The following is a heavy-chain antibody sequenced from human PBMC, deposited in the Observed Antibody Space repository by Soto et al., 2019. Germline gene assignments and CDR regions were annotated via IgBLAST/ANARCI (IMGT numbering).Heavy chain of an antibody. J-gene: IGHJ6*02. CDR2: IYYSGST. D-gene: IGHD2-2*01. V-gene: IGHV4-31*03. CDR3: ARAFRDIPAAKSPEPYYYGMDV. Sequence: QVQLQESGPGLVKPSQTLSLTCTVSGGSISSGGYYWSWIRQHPGKGLEWIGYIYYSGSTYYNPSLKSRVTISVDTSKNQFSLKLSSVTAADTAVYYCARAFRDIPAAKSPEPYYYGMDVWGQGTTVTVSS. CDR1: GGSISSGGYY.